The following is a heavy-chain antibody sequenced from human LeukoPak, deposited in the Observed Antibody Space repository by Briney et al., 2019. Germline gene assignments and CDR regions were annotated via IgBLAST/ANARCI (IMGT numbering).Heavy chain of an antibody. CDR2: ISIDGTNK. D-gene: IGHD2-2*01. CDR3: AKDAKYRSSPSSSYGMDV. J-gene: IGHJ6*02. CDR1: GFTFSSYG. Sequence: GGSLRLSCAASGFTFSSYGMHWVRQAPGKGLEWVALISIDGTNKYYIDSVKGRFTISRDDSKNTLNLQMNSLRPEDTAVYYCAKDAKYRSSPSSSYGMDVWGQGTAVTVSS. V-gene: IGHV3-30*02.